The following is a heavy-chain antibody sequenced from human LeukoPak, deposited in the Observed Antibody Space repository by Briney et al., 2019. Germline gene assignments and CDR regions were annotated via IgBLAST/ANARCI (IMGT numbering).Heavy chain of an antibody. J-gene: IGHJ4*02. D-gene: IGHD2-2*01. V-gene: IGHV3-30*02. Sequence: GGSLRPSCAASGFTFSSYGMHWVRQAPGKGLEWVAFIRYDGSNKYYADSVKGRFTISRDNSKNTLYLQMNSLRAEDTAVYYCAKDQLGYCSSTSCYGNYFDYWGQGTLVTVSS. CDR3: AKDQLGYCSSTSCYGNYFDY. CDR2: IRYDGSNK. CDR1: GFTFSSYG.